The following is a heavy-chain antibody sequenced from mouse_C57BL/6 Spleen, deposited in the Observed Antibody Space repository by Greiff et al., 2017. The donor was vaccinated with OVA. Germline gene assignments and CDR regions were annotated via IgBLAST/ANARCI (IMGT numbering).Heavy chain of an antibody. J-gene: IGHJ2*01. CDR1: GYTFTDYY. CDR2: INPYNGGT. Sequence: VQLKESGPVLVKPGASVKMSCKASGYTFTDYYMNWVKQSHGKSLEWIGVINPYNGGTSYNQKFKGKATLTVDKSSSTAYMELNSLTSEDSAVYYCARSRGNYFDYWGQGTTLTVSS. V-gene: IGHV1-19*01. CDR3: ARSRGNYFDY.